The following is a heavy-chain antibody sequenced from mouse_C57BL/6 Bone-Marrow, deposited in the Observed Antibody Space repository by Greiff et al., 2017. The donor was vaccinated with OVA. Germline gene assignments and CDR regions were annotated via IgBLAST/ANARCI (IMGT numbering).Heavy chain of an antibody. V-gene: IGHV5-17*01. Sequence: EVQGVESGGGLVKPRGSLKLSCAASGFTFSDYGMHWVRQAPEKGLEWVAYISSGSSTIYYADTVKGRFTISRDNAKNTLFLQMTSLRSEDTAMYYCARPELLRPFAYWGQGTTLTVSS. J-gene: IGHJ2*01. CDR3: ARPELLRPFAY. CDR2: ISSGSSTI. D-gene: IGHD1-1*01. CDR1: GFTFSDYG.